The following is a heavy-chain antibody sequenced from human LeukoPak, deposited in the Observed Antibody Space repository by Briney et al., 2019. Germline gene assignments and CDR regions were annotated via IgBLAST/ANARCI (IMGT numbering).Heavy chain of an antibody. Sequence: SQTLSLTCTVSGGSISSGDYYWSWIRQPPGKGLEWIGYIYYSGSTYYNSSLKSRVTISVDTSKNQFSLKLSSVTAADTAVYYCARAGECTNGVCFTGFDYWGQGTLVTVSS. J-gene: IGHJ4*02. CDR3: ARAGECTNGVCFTGFDY. CDR2: IYYSGST. V-gene: IGHV4-30-4*01. CDR1: GGSISSGDYY. D-gene: IGHD2-8*01.